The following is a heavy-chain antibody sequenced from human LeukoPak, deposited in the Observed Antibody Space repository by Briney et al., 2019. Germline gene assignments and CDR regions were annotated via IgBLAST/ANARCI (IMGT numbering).Heavy chain of an antibody. Sequence: GGSLRLSCAASGFTFSDYGMHWVRQAPGKGLEWVAVISYDGSNKYSADSVKGRFTISRDNSKNTLYLQIHSLRAEDTAVYYCAKDEDYGDYVLSYWGQGTLVTVSS. J-gene: IGHJ4*02. CDR1: GFTFSDYG. V-gene: IGHV3-30*18. D-gene: IGHD4-17*01. CDR3: AKDEDYGDYVLSY. CDR2: ISYDGSNK.